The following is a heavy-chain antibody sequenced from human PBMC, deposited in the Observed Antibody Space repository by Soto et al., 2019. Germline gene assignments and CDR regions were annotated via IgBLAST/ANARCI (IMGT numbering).Heavy chain of an antibody. J-gene: IGHJ4*02. V-gene: IGHV1-3*05. Sequence: QVQLVQSGTEEKKPGASVKVSCKASGYTFTSYARHWVRQAPGQRLEWMGWINAGNGNTKYSQKFQGRVTITRDTSASTAYMELSSLRSEDTAVYYCARAVAVPADFDYWGQGTLVTVSS. CDR3: ARAVAVPADFDY. CDR1: GYTFTSYA. CDR2: INAGNGNT. D-gene: IGHD6-19*01.